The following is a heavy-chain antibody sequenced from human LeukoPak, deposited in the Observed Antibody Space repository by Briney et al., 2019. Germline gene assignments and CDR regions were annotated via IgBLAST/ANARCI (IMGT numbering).Heavy chain of an antibody. D-gene: IGHD1-7*01. Sequence: PSETLSLTCTVSGGSISSYYWSWIRQPPGKGLEWIGYIYYSGSTNYNPSLKSRVTISVDTSKNQFSLKLSSVTAADTAVYYCARVKLELRLSRYYYGMDVWGQGTTVTVSS. CDR2: IYYSGST. CDR3: ARVKLELRLSRYYYGMDV. V-gene: IGHV4-59*01. J-gene: IGHJ6*02. CDR1: GGSISSYY.